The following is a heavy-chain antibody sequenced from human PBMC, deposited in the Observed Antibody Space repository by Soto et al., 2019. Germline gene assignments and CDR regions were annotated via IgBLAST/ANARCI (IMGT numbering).Heavy chain of an antibody. D-gene: IGHD2-2*01. CDR3: ATARYCISTSCYYRPSYYYGMDV. Sequence: GASVKVSCKVSGYTLTELSMHWVRQAPGKGLEWMGGFDPEDGETIYAQKFQGRVTMTEDTSTDTAYMELSSLRSEDTAVYYCATARYCISTSCYYRPSYYYGMDVWGQGTTVTV. CDR1: GYTLTELS. J-gene: IGHJ6*02. CDR2: FDPEDGET. V-gene: IGHV1-24*01.